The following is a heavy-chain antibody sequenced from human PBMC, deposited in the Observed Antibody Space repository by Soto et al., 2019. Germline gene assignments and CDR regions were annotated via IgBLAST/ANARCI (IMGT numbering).Heavy chain of an antibody. V-gene: IGHV4-30-2*01. CDR3: ARVPLY. CDR2: IYHSGST. Sequence: QLPLQESGSGLVKPSQTLSLTCAVSGGSISSGGYSWSWIRQPPGKGLEWIGYIYHSGSTYYNPSLKSRVTISVDRSKNQFSLKLNSVTAADTAVYYCARVPLYWGQGTLVTVSS. CDR1: GGSISSGGYS. J-gene: IGHJ4*02.